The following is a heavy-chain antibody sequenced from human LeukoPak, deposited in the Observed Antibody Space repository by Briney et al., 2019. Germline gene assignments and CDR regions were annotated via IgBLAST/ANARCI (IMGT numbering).Heavy chain of an antibody. CDR2: IGVAGGNT. Sequence: SVKVSCKPSGFTFSNSAVQWVRQARGQRLEWIGWIGVAGGNTYYAQKVQDRITITRDTPTSTAYMELRSLESEDTVVYYCAAEIYGDNSKCCSFEIWGQGTRVTVSS. CDR3: AAEIYGDNSKCCSFEI. V-gene: IGHV1-58*01. CDR1: GFTFSNSA. D-gene: IGHD4-23*01. J-gene: IGHJ3*02.